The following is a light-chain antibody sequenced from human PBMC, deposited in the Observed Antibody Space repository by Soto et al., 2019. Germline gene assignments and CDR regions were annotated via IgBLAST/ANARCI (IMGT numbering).Light chain of an antibody. CDR3: SSYTGSSTYVV. J-gene: IGLJ2*01. CDR1: SSDVGGYNY. CDR2: DVN. V-gene: IGLV2-14*01. Sequence: QSALTQPASVSGSTGQSITISCTGASSDVGGYNYVSWYQQHPGKAPKLMIYDVNNRPAGVSNRFSGSKSGNTASLTISGLQSEDEDDYYCSSYTGSSTYVVFGGGTKVTVL.